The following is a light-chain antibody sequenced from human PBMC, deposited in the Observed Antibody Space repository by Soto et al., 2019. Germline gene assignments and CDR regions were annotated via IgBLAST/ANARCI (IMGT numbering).Light chain of an antibody. V-gene: IGKV1-27*01. Sequence: EIQMTQSPTPLSASVGDRVTITCRASQGIRNFVAWYQQKPGKAPKLLIYAASTLQSGVPSRFSGSGSGTDFTLTINSLQPEDVATYSCQKYSSVPVFGPGTKVEIK. J-gene: IGKJ3*01. CDR1: QGIRNF. CDR2: AAS. CDR3: QKYSSVPV.